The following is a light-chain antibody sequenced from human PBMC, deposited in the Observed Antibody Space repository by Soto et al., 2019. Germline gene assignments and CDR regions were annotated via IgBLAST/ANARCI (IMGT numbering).Light chain of an antibody. CDR2: DAS. CDR3: QQFQSYPLT. CDR1: QDISTS. Sequence: IQLTQSPSSLSASVGDRVTIPCRTGQDISTSLAWYQQKAGKAPKLLIYDASTLVSGVPSRFSGSGSGTDFTLTISSLQPADFDTDSCQQFQSYPLTFGLGTKVEIK. J-gene: IGKJ4*01. V-gene: IGKV1-13*02.